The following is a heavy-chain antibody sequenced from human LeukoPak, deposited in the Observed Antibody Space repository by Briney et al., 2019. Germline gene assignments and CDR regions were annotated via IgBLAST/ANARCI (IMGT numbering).Heavy chain of an antibody. V-gene: IGHV3-23*01. J-gene: IGHJ4*02. CDR1: GFTFSSYA. D-gene: IGHD3-16*01. Sequence: PGGSLRLSCAASGFTFSSYAMSWVRQAPGKGLEWVSAISGSGGSTYYADSVKGRFTISRDNSRDTLYLQMNSLRAEDTAVYYCAKGYYDCVWGSYYFDYWGQGTLVTVFS. CDR2: ISGSGGST. CDR3: AKGYYDCVWGSYYFDY.